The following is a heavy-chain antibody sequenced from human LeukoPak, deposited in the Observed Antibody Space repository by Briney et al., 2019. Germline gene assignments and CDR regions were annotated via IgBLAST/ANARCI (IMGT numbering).Heavy chain of an antibody. CDR2: IYSSGTT. CDR1: GGSISSSSYY. Sequence: SETLSLTCTVSGGSISSSSYYWSWIRQPAGKGLEWIGRIYSSGTTYYNPSLNGRVTMSVDTSKNQFSLEVRSVTAADTAVYYCARDNDVGAYSSSWLFDYWGQGALVTVSS. CDR3: ARDNDVGAYSSSWLFDY. D-gene: IGHD6-13*01. V-gene: IGHV4-61*02. J-gene: IGHJ4*02.